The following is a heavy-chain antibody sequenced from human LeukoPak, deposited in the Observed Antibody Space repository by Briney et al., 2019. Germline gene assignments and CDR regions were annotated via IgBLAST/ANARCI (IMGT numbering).Heavy chain of an antibody. J-gene: IGHJ3*02. CDR2: ISWNSGSI. CDR1: GFTFDDYA. Sequence: PGGSLRLSCAASGFTFDDYAMHWVRQAPGKGLEGVSGISWNSGSIGYADSVKGRFTISRDNAKNSLYLQMNSLRAEDMALYYCAKDSSATGGAFDIWGQGTMVTVSS. V-gene: IGHV3-9*03. D-gene: IGHD3-16*01. CDR3: AKDSSATGGAFDI.